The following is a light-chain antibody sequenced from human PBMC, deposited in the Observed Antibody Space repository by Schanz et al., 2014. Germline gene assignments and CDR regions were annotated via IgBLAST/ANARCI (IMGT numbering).Light chain of an antibody. V-gene: IGLV2-11*01. CDR2: DVS. J-gene: IGLJ3*02. CDR1: SSDAGGFTY. Sequence: QSALTQPRSVSGSPGQSVTISCTGVSSDAGGFTYVSWYQQLPGKAPKLMIYDVSKRPSGVPARFSGSMSGNTASLTVSGLQAEDEADYYCSSYAGSNNLVFGGGTKLTVL. CDR3: SSYAGSNNLV.